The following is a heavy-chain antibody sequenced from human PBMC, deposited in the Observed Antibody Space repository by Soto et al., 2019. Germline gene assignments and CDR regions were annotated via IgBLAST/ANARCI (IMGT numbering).Heavy chain of an antibody. D-gene: IGHD7-27*01. J-gene: IGHJ4*02. CDR3: ARGWGRIFGY. V-gene: IGHV4-34*01. CDR1: GGYFSGYY. CDR2: INHSGST. Sequence: SETLSLTCAFYGGYFSGYYWSWIRQPPGKGLEWIGEINHSGSTNYNPSLKSRVTISVDTSKNQFSLKLSSVTAADTAVYYCARGWGRIFGYWGQGTLVTVSS.